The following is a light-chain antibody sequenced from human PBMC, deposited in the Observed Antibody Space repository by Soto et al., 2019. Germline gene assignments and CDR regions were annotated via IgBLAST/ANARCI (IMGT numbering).Light chain of an antibody. CDR3: QQYHTWPIT. V-gene: IGKV3-15*01. Sequence: EIVLTQSPATLSVSPGERASLSCRASQSVSSDLAWYEQKPGQAPRLLIYGASTRATGIPARFSGSGSGTDFTLTISSLEPEDCAIYYCQQYHTWPITFGGGTKVDIK. J-gene: IGKJ4*01. CDR2: GAS. CDR1: QSVSSD.